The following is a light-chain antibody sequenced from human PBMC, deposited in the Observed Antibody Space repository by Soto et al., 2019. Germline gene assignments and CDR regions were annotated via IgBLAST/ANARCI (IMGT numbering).Light chain of an antibody. CDR1: SSDVGAYDY. CDR3: SSYTSSNTLV. CDR2: EVS. J-gene: IGLJ3*02. Sequence: QSALTQPASVSGSPGQSITISCTGTSSDVGAYDYVSWYQQHPGKAPKLIIYEVSNRPSGVSNRFSGSKSDNTASLTISGLQAEDEADYYCSSYTSSNTLVFGGGTKVTVL. V-gene: IGLV2-14*01.